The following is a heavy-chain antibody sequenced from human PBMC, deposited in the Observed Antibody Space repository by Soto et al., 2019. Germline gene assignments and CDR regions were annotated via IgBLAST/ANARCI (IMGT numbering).Heavy chain of an antibody. CDR3: TRAAGPDSPLLYVDF. D-gene: IGHD2-8*01. CDR2: INPSGGST. J-gene: IGHJ4*02. CDR1: GYTFTSYY. Sequence: GASVKVSCKASGYTFTSYYMHWVRQAPGQGLEWMGIINPSGGSTSYAQKFQGRVTMTRDTSTGTVYMDLSSLRSEDTAMYYCTRAAGPDSPLLYVDFWGQGTLVTVSS. V-gene: IGHV1-46*03.